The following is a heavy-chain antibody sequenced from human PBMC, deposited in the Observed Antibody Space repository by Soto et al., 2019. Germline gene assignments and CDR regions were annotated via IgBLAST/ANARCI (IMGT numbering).Heavy chain of an antibody. CDR3: ARYFRGSGRYFFDY. V-gene: IGHV3-7*03. CDR2: INQDGGVT. J-gene: IGHJ4*02. CDR1: GFTFISSF. D-gene: IGHD6-19*01. Sequence: EVQLVESGGGLVQPGGSLRLSCVASGFTFISSFMGWIRQAPGKGLEWVANINQDGGVTYYVDSVEGRFTISRDNTKDSLYLQMNSLRGEDTAMYYCARYFRGSGRYFFDYWGQGSLVTGSS.